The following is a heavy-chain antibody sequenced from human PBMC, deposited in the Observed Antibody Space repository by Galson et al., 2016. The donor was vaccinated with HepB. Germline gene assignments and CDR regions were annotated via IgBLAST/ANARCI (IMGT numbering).Heavy chain of an antibody. Sequence: SVKVSCKASGYTFTGYYMHWVRQAPGQGLEWMGWINPNSGGTNYAQKFQGRVTMTRDTSISAAYMELSRLRSDDTAVYYCARDRYFDWHVYYFDYWGQGTLVTVSS. D-gene: IGHD3-9*01. CDR2: INPNSGGT. V-gene: IGHV1-2*02. CDR1: GYTFTGYY. J-gene: IGHJ4*02. CDR3: ARDRYFDWHVYYFDY.